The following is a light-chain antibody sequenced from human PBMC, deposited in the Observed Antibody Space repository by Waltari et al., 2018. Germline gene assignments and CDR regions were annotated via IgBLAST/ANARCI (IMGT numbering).Light chain of an antibody. V-gene: IGKV3-20*01. J-gene: IGKJ1*01. Sequence: IVLTQSPGTLSLSPGDRATLSCRAGQSVSSDYLAWYQQRPGQAPWLLIFDASSRAAGIPDRFSGSGSVTDFSLTISRLEPEDFAVYYCQQYGSLPWTFGQGTRVEIK. CDR1: QSVSSDY. CDR3: QQYGSLPWT. CDR2: DAS.